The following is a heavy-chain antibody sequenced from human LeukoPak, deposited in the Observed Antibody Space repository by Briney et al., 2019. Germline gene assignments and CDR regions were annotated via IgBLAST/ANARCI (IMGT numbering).Heavy chain of an antibody. CDR2: IIPIFGTA. CDR1: RGTFSSYA. J-gene: IGHJ4*02. V-gene: IGHV1-69*05. CDR3: ARGRKGFYDSFDY. Sequence: ASVKVSCKASRGTFSSYAISWVRQAPGQGLEWMGRIIPIFGTANYAQKFQGRVTNTTDESTSTAYMELSSLRSEDTAVYYCARGRKGFYDSFDYWGQGTLVTVSS. D-gene: IGHD5/OR15-5a*01.